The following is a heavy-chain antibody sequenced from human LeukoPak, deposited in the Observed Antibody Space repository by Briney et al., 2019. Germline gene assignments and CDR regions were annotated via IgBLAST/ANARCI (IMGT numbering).Heavy chain of an antibody. CDR2: IYHSGST. CDR1: GYSISSGYY. V-gene: IGHV4-38-2*02. CDR3: ARGSVENYFDY. Sequence: PSETLSLTCTVSGYSISSGYYWGWIRQPPGKGLEWIGSIYHSGSTYYNPSLKSRVTISVDTSKNQFSLKLSSVTAADTAVYYCARGSVENYFDYWGQGTLVTVSS. J-gene: IGHJ4*02.